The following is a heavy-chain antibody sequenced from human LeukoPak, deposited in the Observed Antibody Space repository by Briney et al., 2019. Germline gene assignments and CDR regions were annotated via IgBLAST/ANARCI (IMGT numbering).Heavy chain of an antibody. CDR2: IYYSGST. J-gene: IGHJ4*02. D-gene: IGHD6-19*01. CDR1: GGSISSYY. Sequence: PSETLSLTCTVSGGSISSYYWSWIRQPPGKGLEWIGYIYYSGSTNYNPSLKSRVTISVDTSKNQFSLKLSSVTAADTAVYYCARGRYSSGFWHFDYWGQGTLVTVSS. CDR3: ARGRYSSGFWHFDY. V-gene: IGHV4-59*01.